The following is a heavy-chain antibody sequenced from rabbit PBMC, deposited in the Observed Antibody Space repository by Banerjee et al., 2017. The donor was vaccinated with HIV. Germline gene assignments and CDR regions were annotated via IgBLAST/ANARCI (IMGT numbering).Heavy chain of an antibody. D-gene: IGHD4-1*01. CDR2: IDPVFGIT. J-gene: IGHJ4*01. Sequence: QEQLVESGGGLVQPGGSLQVSCKASGFDFSTYGVSWVRQGPGKGLEWIGYIDPVFGITYYANWVNGRFTISSHNAQNTLFLQLNSLTAADTATYFCVREVAAKFSLWGQGTLVTVS. CDR3: VREVAAKFSL. V-gene: IGHV1S47*01. CDR1: GFDFSTYG.